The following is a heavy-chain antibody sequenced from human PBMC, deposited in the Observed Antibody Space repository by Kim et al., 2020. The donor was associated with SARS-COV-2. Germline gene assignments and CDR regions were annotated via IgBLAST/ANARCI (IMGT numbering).Heavy chain of an antibody. Sequence: YADSVKGRFTISRDNSKNTLYLQMNSLRAEDTAVYYCARDYYDSSGYRLWGQGTLVTVSS. J-gene: IGHJ4*02. V-gene: IGHV3-53*01. D-gene: IGHD3-22*01. CDR3: ARDYYDSSGYRL.